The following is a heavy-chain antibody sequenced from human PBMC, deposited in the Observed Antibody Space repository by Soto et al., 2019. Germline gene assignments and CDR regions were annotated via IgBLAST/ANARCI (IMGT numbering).Heavy chain of an antibody. Sequence: GASVKVSCKASGYTFTSYGISWVRQAPGQGLEWMGWISAYNGNTNYAQKLQGRVTMTTDTSTSTAYMELRSLRSDDTAVYYCARDPPSDILTGYYNPEGGESDYWGQGTLVTVSS. CDR3: ARDPPSDILTGYYNPEGGESDY. D-gene: IGHD3-9*01. CDR1: GYTFTSYG. J-gene: IGHJ4*02. CDR2: ISAYNGNT. V-gene: IGHV1-18*01.